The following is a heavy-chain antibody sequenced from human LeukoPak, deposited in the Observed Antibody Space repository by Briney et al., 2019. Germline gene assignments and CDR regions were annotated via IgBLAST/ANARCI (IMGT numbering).Heavy chain of an antibody. J-gene: IGHJ4*02. Sequence: GGSLRLSCSASGFTFSDFGMHWVRQAPGKGLEYVSTISSDGRTTYYADSVKGRFTISRDNAKNSLYLEMNSLRDEDTAVYYCGRLKFEELSSDYWGRGTLVTVSS. V-gene: IGHV3-64*04. CDR3: GRLKFEELSSDY. CDR2: ISSDGRTT. D-gene: IGHD3-10*01. CDR1: GFTFSDFG.